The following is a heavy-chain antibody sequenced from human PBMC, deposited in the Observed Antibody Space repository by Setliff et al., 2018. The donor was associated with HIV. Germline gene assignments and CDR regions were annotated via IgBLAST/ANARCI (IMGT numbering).Heavy chain of an antibody. V-gene: IGHV3-11*04. Sequence: GGSLRLSCSASIFDFDNLYMAWIRQAPGKGLEWVSYINVGGGTKYYAAAVRGRFTISRDDTKKSLYLQMNSLRPEDTAIYYCAKGLTTFRANYYYYYMDVWGTGTTVTVSS. CDR3: AKGLTTFRANYYYYYMDV. D-gene: IGHD4-17*01. CDR1: IFDFDNLY. CDR2: INVGGGTK. J-gene: IGHJ6*03.